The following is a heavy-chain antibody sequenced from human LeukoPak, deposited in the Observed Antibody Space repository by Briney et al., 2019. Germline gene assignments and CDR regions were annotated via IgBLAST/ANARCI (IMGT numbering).Heavy chain of an antibody. CDR1: GFTVSSNY. Sequence: GGSLRLSCAASGFTVSSNYMSWVRQAPGKGLEWVGRSRKKVNNYTPEYAASVKGRFTISRDDSKNSLYLQMNSLKIEDTAMYYCARDDTGISAVGAYWGQGTLVTVSS. V-gene: IGHV3-72*01. CDR3: ARDDTGISAVGAY. J-gene: IGHJ4*02. CDR2: SRKKVNNYTP. D-gene: IGHD6-13*01.